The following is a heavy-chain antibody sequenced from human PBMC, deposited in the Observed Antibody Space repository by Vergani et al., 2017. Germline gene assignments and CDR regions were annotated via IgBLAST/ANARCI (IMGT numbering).Heavy chain of an antibody. CDR3: ARSPIYYDFWSGYSPYYFDY. CDR1: GGSISGYY. Sequence: QVQLQESGPGLVKPSETLSLTCTVSGGSISGYYWSWIRQPAGKGLEWIGYIYYSGSTYYNPSLKSRVTISVDTSKNQFSLKLSSVTAADTAVYYCARSPIYYDFWSGYSPYYFDYWGQGTLVTVSS. D-gene: IGHD3-3*01. CDR2: IYYSGST. J-gene: IGHJ4*02. V-gene: IGHV4-59*06.